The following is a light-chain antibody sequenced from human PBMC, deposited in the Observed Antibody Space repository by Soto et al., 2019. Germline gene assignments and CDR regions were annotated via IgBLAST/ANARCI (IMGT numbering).Light chain of an antibody. J-gene: IGKJ5*01. CDR3: QQRSNWPIT. Sequence: EIVLTQSPGTLSFSPVERATLSCRASQSVSSYLAWYQQKPGQAPRLLIYDASNRATGIPARFSGSGSGTDFTLTISSLEAEDFAVYYCQQRSNWPITFGQGTRLEIK. V-gene: IGKV3-11*01. CDR2: DAS. CDR1: QSVSSY.